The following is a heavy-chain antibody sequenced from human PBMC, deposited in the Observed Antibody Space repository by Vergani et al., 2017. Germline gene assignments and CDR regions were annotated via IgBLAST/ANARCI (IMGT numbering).Heavy chain of an antibody. CDR3: ARSSIAARPWGFGFDY. CDR1: RFTFSSYS. J-gene: IGHJ4*02. V-gene: IGHV3-21*01. Sequence: EVQLVESGGGLVKPGGSLRLSCAASRFTFSSYSMNWVRQAPGKGLEWVSSISSSSSYIYYADSVKGRFTISRDNAKNSLYLQMNSLRAEDTAVYYCARSSIAARPWGFGFDYWGQGTLVTVSS. D-gene: IGHD6-6*01. CDR2: ISSSSSYI.